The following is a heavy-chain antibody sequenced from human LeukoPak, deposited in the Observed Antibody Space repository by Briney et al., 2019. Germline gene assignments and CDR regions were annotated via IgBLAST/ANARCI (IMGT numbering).Heavy chain of an antibody. CDR2: IYYSGTT. V-gene: IGHV4-59*01. Sequence: SETLSLTCTVSGGSISSYNWNWIRQSPGKGLEWIGCIYYSGTTNYNPSLESRATISVDTSKNEFSLNLSSVTAADTAEYYCARATGGYYYYALDVWGQGTTVTVSS. CDR3: ARATGGYYYYALDV. J-gene: IGHJ6*02. CDR1: GGSISSYN. D-gene: IGHD3-16*01.